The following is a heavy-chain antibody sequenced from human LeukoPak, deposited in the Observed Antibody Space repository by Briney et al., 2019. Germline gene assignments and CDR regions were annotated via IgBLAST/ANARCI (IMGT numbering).Heavy chain of an antibody. CDR1: GFTFSSYA. V-gene: IGHV3-23*01. D-gene: IGHD3-10*01. J-gene: IGHJ6*03. CDR2: ISGSGGST. Sequence: GGSLRLSCAASGFTFSSYAMSWVRQAPGKGLEWVSAISGSGGSTYYADSVKGRFTISRDNSKNTLYLQMNSLRAEDTAVYYCAKDGSGSYSLYYYMDVWGKGTTVTVSS. CDR3: AKDGSGSYSLYYYMDV.